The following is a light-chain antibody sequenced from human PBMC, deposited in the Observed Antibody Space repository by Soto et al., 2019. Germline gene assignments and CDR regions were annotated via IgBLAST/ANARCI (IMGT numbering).Light chain of an antibody. CDR2: AAS. V-gene: IGKV1-39*01. CDR1: QSISTY. CDR3: QHGYSTPLT. J-gene: IGKJ4*01. Sequence: DIQMTQSPSSLSASVGDRVTITCRASQSISTYFHWYQQKPGKAPNLLIDAASTLQSGVQSRFSGSGSGTDITLTSSSLQPEDFATYFWQHGYSTPLTFGGGTKVDIK.